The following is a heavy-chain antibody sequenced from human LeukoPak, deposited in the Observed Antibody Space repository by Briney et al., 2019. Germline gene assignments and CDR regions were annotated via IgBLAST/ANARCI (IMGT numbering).Heavy chain of an antibody. V-gene: IGHV4-34*01. Sequence: SETLSLTCAVCGGSFSGYYWYWVRQPPGKGLEWIGEINYSGSTNYNPSLKSRVTISADTSKNQFSLKMSSVTAADTAVYYCATTSGYWGQGTLVTVSS. CDR1: GGSFSGYY. CDR2: INYSGST. D-gene: IGHD3-10*01. CDR3: ATTSGY. J-gene: IGHJ4*02.